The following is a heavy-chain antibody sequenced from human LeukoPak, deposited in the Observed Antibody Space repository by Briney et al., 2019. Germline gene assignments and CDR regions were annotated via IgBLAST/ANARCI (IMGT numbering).Heavy chain of an antibody. CDR2: FSYDGRNK. Sequence: GGSLRLSCAASGFTFSYYAMHWLRQAPGKGLEWVAVFSYDGRNKYYADSAKGRFTISRDISKNTVYLQVSSLRGEDTAVYYCVRDTVTTAYYFEYWGQGTLVTVSS. J-gene: IGHJ4*02. D-gene: IGHD4-17*01. CDR1: GFTFSYYA. CDR3: VRDTVTTAYYFEY. V-gene: IGHV3-30*04.